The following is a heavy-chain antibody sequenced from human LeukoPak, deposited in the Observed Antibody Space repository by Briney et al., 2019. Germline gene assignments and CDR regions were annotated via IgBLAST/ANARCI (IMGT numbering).Heavy chain of an antibody. Sequence: GGSLRLSCAASGFTFNNAWMSWVRQAPGKGLEWVGRIKSKTDGGTTDYAAPVNGSFTISRDDSKNTLYLQMNSLKTEDTAVYYCTTGFGVDIVATIERHYYYYGMDVWGQGTTVSVSS. CDR2: IKSKTDGGTT. V-gene: IGHV3-15*01. CDR3: TTGFGVDIVATIERHYYYYGMDV. CDR1: GFTFNNAW. J-gene: IGHJ6*02. D-gene: IGHD5-12*01.